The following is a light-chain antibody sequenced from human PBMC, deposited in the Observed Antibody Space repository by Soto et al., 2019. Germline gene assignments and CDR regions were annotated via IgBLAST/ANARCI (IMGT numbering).Light chain of an antibody. CDR1: QSVSSTS. J-gene: IGKJ5*01. V-gene: IGKV3-20*01. CDR2: GAA. Sequence: EVVLTQSPGTLSLSPGERVTILCLASQSVSSTSLAWYQQKPGQTPTLLTYGAASRATGTPNRISGGGPGPHLTPTITRLEPEDSAVYFFQHYTGPPTTLGQGTRQEV. CDR3: QHYTGPPTT.